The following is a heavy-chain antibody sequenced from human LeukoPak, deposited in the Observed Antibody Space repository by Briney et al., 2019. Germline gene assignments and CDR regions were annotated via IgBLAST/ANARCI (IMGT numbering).Heavy chain of an antibody. CDR2: IKSKTDGGTT. J-gene: IGHJ4*02. CDR3: TLPWGSGSYYDY. V-gene: IGHV3-15*01. D-gene: IGHD3-10*01. Sequence: PGGSLRLSCAASGFTFSNAWLNWVRQAPGKGLEWVGHIKSKTDGGTTDYAAPVNGRFTISRDDSKNTLFLQMNSLKTEDTAVYYCTLPWGSGSYYDYWGQGTLVTVSS. CDR1: GFTFSNAW.